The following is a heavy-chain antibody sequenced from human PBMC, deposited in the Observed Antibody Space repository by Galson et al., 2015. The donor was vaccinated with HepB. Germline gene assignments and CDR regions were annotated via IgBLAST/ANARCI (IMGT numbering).Heavy chain of an antibody. J-gene: IGHJ5*02. V-gene: IGHV1-18*01. CDR2: MSPDNRGT. Sequence: SVKVSCKASGYTFSTYSITWVRQAPGQGLEWMGWMSPDNRGTGYARKFQDRVTMTADTFTSTAYMVLRSLRSDDTAIYYCARGALVGVVGGTLNNWFDPWGQGTLVTVSS. CDR1: GYTFSTYS. D-gene: IGHD2-15*01. CDR3: ARGALVGVVGGTLNNWFDP.